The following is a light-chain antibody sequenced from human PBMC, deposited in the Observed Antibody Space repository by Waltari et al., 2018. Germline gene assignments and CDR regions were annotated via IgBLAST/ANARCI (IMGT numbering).Light chain of an antibody. CDR2: GAS. CDR3: QQYNNWWT. CDR1: QSVSSS. J-gene: IGKJ1*01. Sequence: EIVMTQSPATLSVSPGERATLSCRASQSVSSSLAWYQQKPGQAPRLLVYGASTRATGIQARFSASGSGTEFTLTISSLQSEDFAVYYCQQYNNWWTFGQGTKVEIK. V-gene: IGKV3-15*01.